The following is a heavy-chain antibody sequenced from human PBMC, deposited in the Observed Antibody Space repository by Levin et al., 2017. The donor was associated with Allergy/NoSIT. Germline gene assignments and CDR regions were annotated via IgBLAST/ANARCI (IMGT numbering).Heavy chain of an antibody. CDR1: GFTFSDHY. CDR2: TRNKARSYTT. V-gene: IGHV3-72*01. Sequence: GESLKISCAVSGFTFSDHYMDWVRQAPGKGLEWVARTRNKARSYTTEYAASVKGRFTISRDDSSNSLHLQMNSLKTDDTAVYYCARGCNSGYNYYSGDYWGQGTLVTVSS. CDR3: ARGCNSGYNYYSGDY. D-gene: IGHD3-22*01. J-gene: IGHJ4*02.